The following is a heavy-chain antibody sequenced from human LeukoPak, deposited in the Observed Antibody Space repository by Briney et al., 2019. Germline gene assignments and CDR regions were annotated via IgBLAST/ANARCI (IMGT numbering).Heavy chain of an antibody. V-gene: IGHV4-34*01. Sequence: SETLSLTCAVYGGSFSGYYWSWIRQPPGKGLEWIGEINHSGSTNYNPSLKRRVTISVDTSKNQFSLKLSSVTAADTAVYYCASGPEEGQLDYWGQGTLVTVSS. J-gene: IGHJ4*02. CDR3: ASGPEEGQLDY. CDR2: INHSGST. CDR1: GGSFSGYY.